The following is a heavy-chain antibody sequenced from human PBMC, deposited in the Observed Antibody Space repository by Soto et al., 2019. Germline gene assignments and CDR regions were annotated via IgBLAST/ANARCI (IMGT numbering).Heavy chain of an antibody. CDR1: GGSFSGYY. Sequence: ASETLSLTCAVYGGSFSGYYWSWIRQPPGKGLEWIGEINHSGSTNYNPSLKSRVTISVDTSKNQFSLKLSSVTAADTAVYYCARGHGGAIHYYYQAVRGKGSSDTVSS. J-gene: IGHJ6*03. D-gene: IGHD1-26*01. CDR2: INHSGST. CDR3: ARGHGGAIHYYYQAV. V-gene: IGHV4-34*01.